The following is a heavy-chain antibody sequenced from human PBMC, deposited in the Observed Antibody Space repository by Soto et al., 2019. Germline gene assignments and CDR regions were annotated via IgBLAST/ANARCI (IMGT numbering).Heavy chain of an antibody. V-gene: IGHV3-30-3*01. J-gene: IGHJ6*02. Sequence: GGSLRLSCAASGFTFSCYAMHWVRQAPGKGLEWVAVISYDGSNKYYADSVKGRFTISRDNSKNTLYLQMNSLRAEDTAVYYCARDRDYYDSSGYYERYYYYYYGMDVWGQGTTVTVSS. CDR3: ARDRDYYDSSGYYERYYYYYYGMDV. D-gene: IGHD3-22*01. CDR2: ISYDGSNK. CDR1: GFTFSCYA.